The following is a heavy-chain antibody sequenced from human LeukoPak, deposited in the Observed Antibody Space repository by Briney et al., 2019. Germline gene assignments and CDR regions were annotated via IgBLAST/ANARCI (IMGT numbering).Heavy chain of an antibody. J-gene: IGHJ6*02. CDR3: TTDEDWNYARKDV. V-gene: IGHV3-15*04. D-gene: IGHD1-7*01. Sequence: GGSLRLSCAASGFTFNYAWMSWVRQVPGKGLGWVGQTVSEIDGGTTDYATPVKGRFTISRGDSKSTLYLQMNSLKIEDTAVYYCTTDEDWNYARKDVWGQGATVIVSS. CDR2: TVSEIDGGTT. CDR1: GFTFNYAW.